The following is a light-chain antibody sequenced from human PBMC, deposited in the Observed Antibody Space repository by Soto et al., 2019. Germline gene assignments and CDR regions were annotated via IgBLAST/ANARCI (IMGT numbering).Light chain of an antibody. Sequence: DIVMTQSPFSLPVNPGEPASISCRSSQSLLHTNGYNYLEWYLPKPGQAPHLLIYWGSNRASGVPERFSGSGSGTDFTLKISRVEAEDVGVYYCMQGLQAPLTVGEGTKVEVK. CDR3: MQGLQAPLT. CDR2: WGS. V-gene: IGKV2-28*01. CDR1: QSLLHTNGYNY. J-gene: IGKJ4*01.